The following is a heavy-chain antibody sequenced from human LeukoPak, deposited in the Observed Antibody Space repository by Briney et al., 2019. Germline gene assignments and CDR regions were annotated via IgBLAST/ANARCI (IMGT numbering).Heavy chain of an antibody. Sequence: PGGSLRLSCSASGFTVSSNYMSWVRQAPGKGLEWVSVIYSGGSTYYADSVKGRFTISRDNSKNTLYLQMNSLRAEDTAVYYCAKDIDPYYYDSSSFDYWGQGTLVTVSS. CDR2: IYSGGST. V-gene: IGHV3-53*05. J-gene: IGHJ4*02. D-gene: IGHD3-22*01. CDR1: GFTVSSNY. CDR3: AKDIDPYYYDSSSFDY.